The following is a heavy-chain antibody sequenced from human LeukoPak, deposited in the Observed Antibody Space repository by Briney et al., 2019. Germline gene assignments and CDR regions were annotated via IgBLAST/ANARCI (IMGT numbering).Heavy chain of an antibody. D-gene: IGHD3-16*01. CDR1: GFTFDDYG. Sequence: GGSLRLSCAASGFTFDDYGMSWFRQAPGKGLEWVSGINWNGGSTGYADSVKGRFTIFRDNAKNSLYLQMNSLRAEDTALYYCARDRDDYVWGSYTGGDYFDYWGQGTLVTVSS. CDR2: INWNGGST. CDR3: ARDRDDYVWGSYTGGDYFDY. V-gene: IGHV3-20*04. J-gene: IGHJ4*02.